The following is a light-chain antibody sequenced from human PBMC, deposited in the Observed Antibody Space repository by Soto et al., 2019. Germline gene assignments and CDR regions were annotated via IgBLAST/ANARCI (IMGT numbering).Light chain of an antibody. J-gene: IGLJ1*01. CDR3: QSYDSGLSGSVYV. CDR2: GNN. Sequence: QSVLTQPPSVSGAPGRRVIISCTGSSSNIGAGYDVHWYQQLPGTAPKLIIYGNNNRPSGVPDRFSGSKSGTSASLAITGLQPEDEADYYCQSYDSGLSGSVYVFGTGTKVTVL. CDR1: SSNIGAGYD. V-gene: IGLV1-40*01.